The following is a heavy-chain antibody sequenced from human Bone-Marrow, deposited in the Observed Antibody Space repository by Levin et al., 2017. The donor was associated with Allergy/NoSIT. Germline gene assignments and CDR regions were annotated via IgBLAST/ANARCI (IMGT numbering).Heavy chain of an antibody. CDR2: IYYDGTT. D-gene: IGHD6-19*01. Sequence: SETLSLTCTVSGDSISPYYWTWIRQPPGKGLEWIGYIYYDGTTNYNPSLKSRLTMSIDTSKKQFSLNLRSVTASDTAMYYCARYSSGWTVFEKWGQGTLVTVSS. CDR3: ARYSSGWTVFEK. CDR1: GDSISPYY. J-gene: IGHJ4*02. V-gene: IGHV4-59*01.